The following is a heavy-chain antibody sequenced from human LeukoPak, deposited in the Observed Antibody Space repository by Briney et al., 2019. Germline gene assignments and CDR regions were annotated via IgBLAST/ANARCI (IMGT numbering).Heavy chain of an antibody. J-gene: IGHJ4*02. CDR3: AKSKGLELWDY. CDR2: ISGSGGST. V-gene: IGHV3-23*01. CDR1: GFTFSSYG. D-gene: IGHD3-16*01. Sequence: PGGSLRLSCAASGFTFSSYGMHWVRQAPEKGLEWVSAISGSGGSTYYADSVKGRFTISRDNSKNTLYLQMNSLRAEDTAVYYCAKSKGLELWDYWGQGTLVTVSS.